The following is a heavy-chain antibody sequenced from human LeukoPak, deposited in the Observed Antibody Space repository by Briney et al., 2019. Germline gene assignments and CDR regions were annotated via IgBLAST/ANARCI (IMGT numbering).Heavy chain of an antibody. D-gene: IGHD2/OR15-2a*01. CDR2: IGRDGSDK. CDR3: VRAFADS. J-gene: IGHJ5*01. CDR1: GFTFSTYW. V-gene: IGHV3-7*01. Sequence: PGGSLRLSCAASGFTFSTYWMSWVRQVPGRGLEWVANIGRDGSDKYYLDSVKGRFTIFRDNAKNSLYLQMTSLRVEDTAVYYCVRAFADSWGQGTLVTVSS.